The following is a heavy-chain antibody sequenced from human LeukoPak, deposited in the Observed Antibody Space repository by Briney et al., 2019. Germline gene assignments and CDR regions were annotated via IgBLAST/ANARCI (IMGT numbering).Heavy chain of an antibody. V-gene: IGHV1-46*01. CDR1: GYTFTSYY. CDR3: ARVGYYDSSGYYDDGAFDI. Sequence: ASVKVPCKASGYTFTSYYMHWVRQAPGQGLEWMGIINPSGGSTSYAQKFQGRVTMTRDMSTSTVYMELSSLRSEDTAVYYCARVGYYDSSGYYDDGAFDIWGQGTMVTVSS. J-gene: IGHJ3*02. D-gene: IGHD3-22*01. CDR2: INPSGGST.